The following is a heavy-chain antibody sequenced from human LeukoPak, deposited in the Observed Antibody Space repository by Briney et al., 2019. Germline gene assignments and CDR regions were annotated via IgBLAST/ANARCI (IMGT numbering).Heavy chain of an antibody. Sequence: GASVKVSCKASGYTFTGYYMHWVRQAPGQGLEWMGWINPNSGGTNYAQKFQGWVTMTRDASISTAYMELSRLRSDDTAVYYCARSPSSMVLDYWGQGTLVTVSS. J-gene: IGHJ4*02. V-gene: IGHV1-2*04. D-gene: IGHD3-10*01. CDR1: GYTFTGYY. CDR2: INPNSGGT. CDR3: ARSPSSMVLDY.